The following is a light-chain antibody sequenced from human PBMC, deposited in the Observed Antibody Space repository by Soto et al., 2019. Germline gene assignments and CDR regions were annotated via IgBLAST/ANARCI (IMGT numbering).Light chain of an antibody. J-gene: IGKJ2*01. V-gene: IGKV1D-13*01. Sequence: AIQLTQSPSSLSASVGDRVTITCWASQGISSALAWYQQKPGKAPKLLIYDASSLESGVPSRFSGSGSGTDFTLTISSLQPEDFATYYCQQFNNLYTFGQGTKLEIK. CDR3: QQFNNLYT. CDR1: QGISSA. CDR2: DAS.